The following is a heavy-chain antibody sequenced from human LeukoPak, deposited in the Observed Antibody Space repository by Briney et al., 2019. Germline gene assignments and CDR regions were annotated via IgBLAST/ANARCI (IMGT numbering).Heavy chain of an antibody. D-gene: IGHD3-22*01. Sequence: GGSLRLSCTVSGVTFRNYGMHWVRQAPGKGLEWVSVIYSGGSTYYADSVKGRFTISRDNSKNTLYLQMNSLRAEDTAVYYCARHPTMTGVWGQGTLVTVSS. CDR3: ARHPTMTGV. CDR1: GVTFRNYG. V-gene: IGHV3-NL1*01. J-gene: IGHJ4*02. CDR2: IYSGGST.